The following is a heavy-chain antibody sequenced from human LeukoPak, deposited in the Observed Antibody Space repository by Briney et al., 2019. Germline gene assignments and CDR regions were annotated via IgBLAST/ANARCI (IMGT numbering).Heavy chain of an antibody. Sequence: SVKVSCKASGGTFSSYAISWVRQAPGQGLEWMGGIIPIFGKANYAQNLQGRVTLTADESTSTVYMELSSLRSEDTAVYYCARVYGSGKSARNFYYYYYMDVWGKGTTVTVSS. J-gene: IGHJ6*03. CDR1: GGTFSSYA. V-gene: IGHV1-69*01. CDR3: ARVYGSGKSARNFYYYYYMDV. CDR2: IIPIFGKA. D-gene: IGHD3-10*01.